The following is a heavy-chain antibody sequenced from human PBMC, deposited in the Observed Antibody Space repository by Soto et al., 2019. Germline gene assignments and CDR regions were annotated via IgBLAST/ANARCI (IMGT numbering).Heavy chain of an antibody. D-gene: IGHD3-10*01. J-gene: IGHJ3*02. Sequence: SETLSLTCTVSGDSINNYSWSWIRQPAGKGLEWIGRIYTSGTTNYNPSLKSRITMSVDTSKNQFSLKLSSVTAADTAVYYCAGYNYGSYAFDIWGQGTMVT. CDR2: IYTSGTT. CDR3: AGYNYGSYAFDI. CDR1: GDSINNYS. V-gene: IGHV4-4*07.